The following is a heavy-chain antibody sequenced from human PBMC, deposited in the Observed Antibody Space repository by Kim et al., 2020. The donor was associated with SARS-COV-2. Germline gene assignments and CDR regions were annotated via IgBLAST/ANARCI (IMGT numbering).Heavy chain of an antibody. Sequence: NPSLKSRVTISVDTSKNRFSLKLSSVTGADTAVYYCARQEAGRRGWFDPWGQGTLVTVSA. CDR3: ARQEAGRRGWFDP. J-gene: IGHJ5*02. V-gene: IGHV4-39*01. D-gene: IGHD3-10*01.